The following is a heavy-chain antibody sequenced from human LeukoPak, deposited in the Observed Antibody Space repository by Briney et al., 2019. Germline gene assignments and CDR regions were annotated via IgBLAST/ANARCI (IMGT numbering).Heavy chain of an antibody. D-gene: IGHD2/OR15-2a*01. V-gene: IGHV1-69*13. Sequence: SVKVSCKASRGTFSSYAIIWVRQAPGQGLEWMGGIIPIFGTANYAQKFQGRVTISADESTSTVYMELSSLRSEDTAVYYCAKDSAKKYDDYWGQGTLVTVSS. CDR2: IIPIFGTA. CDR1: RGTFSSYA. CDR3: AKDSAKKYDDY. J-gene: IGHJ4*02.